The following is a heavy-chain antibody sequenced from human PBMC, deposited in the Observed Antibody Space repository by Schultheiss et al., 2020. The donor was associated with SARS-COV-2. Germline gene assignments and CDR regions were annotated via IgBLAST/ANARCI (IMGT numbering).Heavy chain of an antibody. CDR1: GGSFSGYY. J-gene: IGHJ4*02. D-gene: IGHD3-22*01. V-gene: IGHV4-59*12. Sequence: SETLSLTCAVYGGSFSGYYWSWIRQPPGKGLEWIGYIYYSGSTNYNPSLKSRVTISVDTSKNQFSLKLSSVTAADTAVYYCARDRGDDSSLWGQGTLVTVSS. CDR3: ARDRGDDSSL. CDR2: IYYSGST.